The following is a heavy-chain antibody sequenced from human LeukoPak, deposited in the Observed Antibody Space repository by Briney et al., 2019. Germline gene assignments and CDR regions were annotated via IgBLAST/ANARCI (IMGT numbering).Heavy chain of an antibody. CDR2: ISYDGSNE. CDR1: GFTFSSYA. D-gene: IGHD6-19*01. V-gene: IGHV3-30-3*01. Sequence: PGRSLRLSCAVSGFTFSSYAVHWVRQAPGKGLEWVAVISYDGSNEYYADSVKGRFTISRDSSKNTLYLQMSSLRAEDTAVYYCARSRGMYSSGWFDYWGQGTLVTVSS. CDR3: ARSRGMYSSGWFDY. J-gene: IGHJ4*02.